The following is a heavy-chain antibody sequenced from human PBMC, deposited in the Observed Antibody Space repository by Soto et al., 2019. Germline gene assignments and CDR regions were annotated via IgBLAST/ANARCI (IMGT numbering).Heavy chain of an antibody. Sequence: QVQLVESGGGVVQPGRSLRLSCAASGFTFSSYGMHWVRQAPGKGLEWVAVISYDGSNKYYADSVKGRFTISRDNSKTRLNLQMTSRRAEEPPGYSVGKDLGKWRVPGTFAYWGQGTLVTV. CDR3: GKDLGKWRVPGTFAY. J-gene: IGHJ4*02. CDR1: GFTFSSYG. D-gene: IGHD6-19*01. CDR2: ISYDGSNK. V-gene: IGHV3-30*18.